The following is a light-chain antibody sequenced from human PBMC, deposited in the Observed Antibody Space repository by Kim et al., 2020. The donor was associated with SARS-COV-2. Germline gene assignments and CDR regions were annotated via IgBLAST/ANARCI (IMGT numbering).Light chain of an antibody. J-gene: IGKJ2*01. CDR3: QHYNNWPYT. Sequence: VSPGESATLSCRASQSVSSNVAWYQQKPGQAPRLLIYGASTRATGIPARFSGSGSGTEFTLTISSLQSEDFVVYYCQHYNNWPYTFGLGTKLEI. CDR1: QSVSSN. V-gene: IGKV3-15*01. CDR2: GAS.